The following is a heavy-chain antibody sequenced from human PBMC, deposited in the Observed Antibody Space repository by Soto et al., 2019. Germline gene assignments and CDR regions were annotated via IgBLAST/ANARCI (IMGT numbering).Heavy chain of an antibody. Sequence: QITLKESGPTVVQPTQTLTLTCTFSGFSLNTDGMGVGWIRQPPGKALEWLALTYWNGDRRYSPSLQSRLTICRDTSENQVVLTMTNMDPVDTATYYCARIKGITLDWLADGMAVWGQGTTVTVSS. CDR1: GFSLNTDGMG. D-gene: IGHD3-3*01. V-gene: IGHV2-5*01. CDR2: TYWNGDR. CDR3: ARIKGITLDWLADGMAV. J-gene: IGHJ6*02.